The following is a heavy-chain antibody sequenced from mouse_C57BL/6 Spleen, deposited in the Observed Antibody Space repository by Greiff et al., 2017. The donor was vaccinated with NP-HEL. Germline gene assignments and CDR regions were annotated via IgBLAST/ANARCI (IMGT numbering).Heavy chain of an antibody. Sequence: QVQLQQSGPALVKPGASVKISCKASGYAFSSSWMNWVKQRPGKGLEWIGRIYPGDGDTNYNGKFKGKATLTADKSSSTAYMQLSSLTSEDSAVYFCAYYYGSTYAMDCWGQGTSVAVSS. CDR2: IYPGDGDT. CDR3: AYYYGSTYAMDC. CDR1: GYAFSSSW. J-gene: IGHJ4*01. D-gene: IGHD1-1*01. V-gene: IGHV1-82*01.